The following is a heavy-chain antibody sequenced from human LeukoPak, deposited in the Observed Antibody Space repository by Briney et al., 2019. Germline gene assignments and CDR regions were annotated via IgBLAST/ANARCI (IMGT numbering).Heavy chain of an antibody. CDR1: GYTFISYG. CDR2: ISAYNGNT. Sequence: ASVKVSCKASGYTFISYGISWVRQAPGQGLEGMGWISAYNGNTNYAQKLPGRVTMTTDTSTSTAYVELRSLRTDDTAVYCWASNSRINWLELWGQGTLVTVSS. D-gene: IGHD4-23*01. CDR3: ASNSRINWLEL. J-gene: IGHJ5*02. V-gene: IGHV1-18*01.